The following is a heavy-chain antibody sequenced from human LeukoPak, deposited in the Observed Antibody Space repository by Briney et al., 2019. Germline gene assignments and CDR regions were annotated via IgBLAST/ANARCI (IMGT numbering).Heavy chain of an antibody. CDR1: GFTFSNSW. Sequence: GGSLRLSCAAFGFTFSNSWMSWVRQAPGKGLEWVANMNQDGSSIYYVDSVKGRFTISRDNAKYSLYLHMNSLRAEDTAVYYCTRGGGQLDFWGQGTLVTVSS. D-gene: IGHD1-1*01. J-gene: IGHJ4*02. CDR2: MNQDGSSI. CDR3: TRGGGQLDF. V-gene: IGHV3-7*01.